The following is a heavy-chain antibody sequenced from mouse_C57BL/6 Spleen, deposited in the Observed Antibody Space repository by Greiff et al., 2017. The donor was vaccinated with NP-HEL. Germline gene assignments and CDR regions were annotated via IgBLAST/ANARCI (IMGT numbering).Heavy chain of an antibody. CDR3: ARWRLGHDYFDY. Sequence: EVKLVESGGGLVKPGGSLKLSCAASGFTFSDYGMHWVRQAPGKGLEWVAYISSGSSTIYYADTVKGRFTISRDNAKNTLFLQMTSLRSEDTAMYYCARWRLGHDYFDYWGQGTTLTVSS. J-gene: IGHJ2*01. D-gene: IGHD4-1*01. CDR2: ISSGSSTI. V-gene: IGHV5-17*01. CDR1: GFTFSDYG.